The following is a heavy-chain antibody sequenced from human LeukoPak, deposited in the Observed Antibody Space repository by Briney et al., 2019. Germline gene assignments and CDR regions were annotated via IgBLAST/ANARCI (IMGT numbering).Heavy chain of an antibody. CDR2: ISSSSATI. V-gene: IGHV3-48*04. CDR3: ARSTPNDYDSSGYYSYFQN. CDR1: GSTFSTYS. J-gene: IGHJ1*01. D-gene: IGHD3-22*01. Sequence: LAGGSLRLSCAASGSTFSTYSMNWVRRAPGKGLEWVSYISSSSATIYYADSVKGQFTISRDNAKNSLYLQMDSLRAEDTAVYYCARSTPNDYDSSGYYSYFQNWGQGTLVTVSS.